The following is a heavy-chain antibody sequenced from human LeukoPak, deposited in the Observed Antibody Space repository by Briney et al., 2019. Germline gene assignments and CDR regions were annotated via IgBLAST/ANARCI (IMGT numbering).Heavy chain of an antibody. CDR3: ARDRYSSSWFFDY. CDR1: GFTFSSYA. Sequence: GGSLRLSCAASGFTFSSYAMSWVRQAPGKGLEWVSAISGSGGSTYYADSVKGRFTISRDNAKNSLYLQMNSLRAEDTAVYYCARDRYSSSWFFDYWGQGTLVTVSS. J-gene: IGHJ4*02. CDR2: ISGSGGST. V-gene: IGHV3-23*01. D-gene: IGHD6-13*01.